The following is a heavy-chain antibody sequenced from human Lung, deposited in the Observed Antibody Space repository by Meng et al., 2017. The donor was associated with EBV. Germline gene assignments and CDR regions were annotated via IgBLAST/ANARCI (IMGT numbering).Heavy chain of an antibody. CDR2: IYYTGSS. D-gene: IGHD3-10*01. Sequence: QVQLQESGLGLVQPSQTLSLTCTVSVGSVISGGYYWSWIRQQPGKGLEWIGYIYYTGSSFYNPSLKSRVTISVDTSKNQFSLNLSSVTAADTAVYYCANAGRFGESLGDYWGQGILVTVSS. CDR1: VGSVISGGYY. CDR3: ANAGRFGESLGDY. J-gene: IGHJ4*02. V-gene: IGHV4-31*03.